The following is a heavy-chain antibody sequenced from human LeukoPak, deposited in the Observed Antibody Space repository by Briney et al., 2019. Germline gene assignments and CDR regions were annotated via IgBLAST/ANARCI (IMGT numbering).Heavy chain of an antibody. V-gene: IGHV1-69*05. J-gene: IGHJ4*02. D-gene: IGHD3-22*01. Sequence: GASVKVSCKASGGTFSSYAISWVRQAPGQGLEWMGRIIPIFGTANYAQKFQGRVTITTVDSTSTDYMELSSLKSENTAVYYCAFWSFGEDSSGYPVTNCDYWGQGTLVTVSS. CDR1: GGTFSSYA. CDR2: IIPIFGTA. CDR3: AFWSFGEDSSGYPVTNCDY.